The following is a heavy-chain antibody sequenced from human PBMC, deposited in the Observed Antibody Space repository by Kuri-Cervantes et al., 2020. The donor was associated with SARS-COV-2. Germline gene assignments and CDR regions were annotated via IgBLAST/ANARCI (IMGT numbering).Heavy chain of an antibody. D-gene: IGHD1-26*01. CDR3: ANSLLLSLDY. CDR2: IKCDGSEK. J-gene: IGHJ4*02. V-gene: IGHV3-52*01. CDR1: GFTFSSSW. Sequence: GESLKISCAASGFTFSSSWMHWVRQAPEKGLEWVADIKCDGSEKYYVDSVKGRLTISRDNAKNSLYLQVNSLRAEDTAVYYCANSLLLSLDYWGQGTLVTVSS.